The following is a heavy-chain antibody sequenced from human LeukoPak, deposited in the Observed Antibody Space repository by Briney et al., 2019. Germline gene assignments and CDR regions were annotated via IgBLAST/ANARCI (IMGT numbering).Heavy chain of an antibody. D-gene: IGHD2-2*01. Sequence: SQTLSLTCDISGDSVSSNSVTWNWIRQSPSRGLEWLGRTYYRSTRYNGYAVSVRGRITVNPDTSKNQFSLHLNSVTPEDTAVYYCARRLTQYDCFDPWGQGILVTVSS. CDR3: ARRLTQYDCFDP. CDR1: GDSVSSNSVT. J-gene: IGHJ5*02. V-gene: IGHV6-1*01. CDR2: TYYRSTRYN.